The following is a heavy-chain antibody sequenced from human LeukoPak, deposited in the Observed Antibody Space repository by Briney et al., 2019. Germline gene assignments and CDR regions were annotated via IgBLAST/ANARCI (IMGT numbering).Heavy chain of an antibody. CDR1: GESFSGYY. CDR3: ARPTRDWFDP. Sequence: PSETLSLTCAVYGESFSGYYWSWIRQPPGKGLEWIGEINHSGSTNYNPSLKSRVTISVDTSKNQFSLKLSSVTAADTAVYYCARPTRDWFDPWGQGTLVTVSS. J-gene: IGHJ5*02. CDR2: INHSGST. V-gene: IGHV4-34*01.